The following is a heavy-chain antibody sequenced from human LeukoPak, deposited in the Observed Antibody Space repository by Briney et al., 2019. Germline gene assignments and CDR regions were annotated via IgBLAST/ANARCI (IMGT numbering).Heavy chain of an antibody. CDR2: IYYSGST. CDR3: ARIEYQLYYYGMDV. D-gene: IGHD1-1*01. CDR1: GGSISSYC. Sequence: SKTLSLTCTVSGGSISSYCWSWIRQPPGKGLEWIGYIYYSGSTNYNPSLKSRVTISVDTSKNQFSLKLSSVTAADTAVYYCARIEYQLYYYGMDVWGQGTTVTVSS. V-gene: IGHV4-59*01. J-gene: IGHJ6*02.